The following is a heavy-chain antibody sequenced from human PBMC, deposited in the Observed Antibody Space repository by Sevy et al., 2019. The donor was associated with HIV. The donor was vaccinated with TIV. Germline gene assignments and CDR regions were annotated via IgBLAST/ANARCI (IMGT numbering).Heavy chain of an antibody. D-gene: IGHD3-22*01. CDR2: IKSKTEGGTT. V-gene: IGHV3-15*01. J-gene: IGHJ6*02. Sequence: GGSLRLSCLASGFTFSKNWMSWVRQAPGKGLEWVGRIKSKTEGGTTDYAAPVKVRLTILRNDSKNTLYLQMNSLKTEDTAVYYWATESIAGNYYDSSGFYDFYYYGMDVWGQGTTVTVSS. CDR1: GFTFSKNW. CDR3: ATESIAGNYYDSSGFYDFYYYGMDV.